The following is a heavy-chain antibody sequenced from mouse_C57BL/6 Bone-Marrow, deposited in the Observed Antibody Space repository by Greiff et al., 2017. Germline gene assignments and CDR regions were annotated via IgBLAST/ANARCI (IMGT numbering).Heavy chain of an antibody. CDR1: GYTFTDYY. J-gene: IGHJ2*01. Sequence: EVQLQQSGPELVKPGASVKISCKASGYTFTDYYMNWVKQSHGKSLEWIGDINPNNGGTSYNQKFKGKATLTVDKSSSTAYMELRSLTSEDSAVYYCATNYYGSIYYFDYWGQGTTLTVSS. V-gene: IGHV1-26*01. D-gene: IGHD1-1*01. CDR2: INPNNGGT. CDR3: ATNYYGSIYYFDY.